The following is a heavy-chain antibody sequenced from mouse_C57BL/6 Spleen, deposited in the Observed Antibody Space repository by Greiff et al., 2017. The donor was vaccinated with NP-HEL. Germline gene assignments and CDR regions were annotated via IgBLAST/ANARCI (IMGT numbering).Heavy chain of an antibody. CDR3: ARSGAHYYYGNYFDY. J-gene: IGHJ2*01. V-gene: IGHV1-72*01. CDR2: IDPNSGGT. CDR1: GYTFTSYW. D-gene: IGHD1-1*01. Sequence: QVQLQQPGAELVKPGASVKLSCKASGYTFTSYWMHWVKQRPGRGLEWIGRIDPNSGGTTYNEKFKSKATLTVDKPSSTAYMQLSILTSEDSAVYYCARSGAHYYYGNYFDYWGQGTTLTVSS.